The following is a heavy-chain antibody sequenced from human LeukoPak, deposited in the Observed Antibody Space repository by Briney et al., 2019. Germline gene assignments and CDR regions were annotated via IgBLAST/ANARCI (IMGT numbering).Heavy chain of an antibody. D-gene: IGHD3-10*01. V-gene: IGHV1-2*02. CDR3: AFTYGSGSYYYYYYYGMDV. CDR2: INPNSGGT. J-gene: IGHJ6*02. Sequence: ASVKVSCKASGYTFTGYYMHWVRQAPGQGLEWMGWINPNSGGTNYAQKFPGRVTMTRDTSISTAYMELSRLRSDDTAVYYCAFTYGSGSYYYYYYYGMDVWGQGTTVTVSS. CDR1: GYTFTGYY.